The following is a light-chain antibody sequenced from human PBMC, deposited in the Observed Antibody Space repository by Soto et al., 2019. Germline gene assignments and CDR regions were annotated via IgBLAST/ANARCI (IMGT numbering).Light chain of an antibody. J-gene: IGKJ1*01. CDR1: QSVSSY. CDR3: QQRSNWPRGT. CDR2: DAS. Sequence: EIVLTQSPATLSLSPGERATLSCRASQSVSSYLAWYQQKPGQAPRLLIYDASNRATGIPARFSGSGSGTDFTLTISSLEPEDFAVYYCQQRSNWPRGTFGQGTKVDNQ. V-gene: IGKV3-11*01.